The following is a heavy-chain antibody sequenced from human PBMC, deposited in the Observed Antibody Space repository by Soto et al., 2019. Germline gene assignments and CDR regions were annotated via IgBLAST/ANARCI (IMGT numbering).Heavy chain of an antibody. J-gene: IGHJ4*03. D-gene: IGHD3-3*01. CDR3: EKGSNYHLRPGFEH. Sequence: PGGSLRLSCVASGFTFSSYGMHWVRQAPGKGLEWVAVISYDGSNKYYADSVKGRFTISSDNSKNTQYLQMNSLRAEDTAVYYYEKGSNYHLRPGFEHLGQRTLGTGSS. CDR2: ISYDGSNK. CDR1: GFTFSSYG. V-gene: IGHV3-30*18.